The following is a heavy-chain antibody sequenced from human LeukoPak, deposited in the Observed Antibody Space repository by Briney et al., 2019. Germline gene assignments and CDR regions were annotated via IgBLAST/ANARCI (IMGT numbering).Heavy chain of an antibody. J-gene: IGHJ4*02. CDR1: GGSFSGYY. CDR3: ATVICSGGSCRLDY. CDR2: INHSGST. Sequence: PSETLSLTCAVYGGSFSGYYWSWIRQPAGKGLEWSGEINHSGSTNYNPSLKSRVTISVDTSKNQFSLKLSSVTAADTAVYYCATVICSGGSCRLDYWGQGTLVTVSS. D-gene: IGHD2-15*01. V-gene: IGHV4-34*01.